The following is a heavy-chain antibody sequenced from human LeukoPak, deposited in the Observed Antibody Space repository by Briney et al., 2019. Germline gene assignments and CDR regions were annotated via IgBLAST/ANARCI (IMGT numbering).Heavy chain of an antibody. J-gene: IGHJ4*02. D-gene: IGHD3-22*01. V-gene: IGHV3-48*01. CDR1: GFTFSSYS. CDR2: ISSSSSTI. CDR3: ARGPYYDSSGYCLFDY. Sequence: PGGSLRLSCAASGFTFSSYSMNWVRQAPGKGLEWVSYISSSSSTIYYADSVKGRFTISRDNAKNSLYLQMNSLRAEDTAVYYCARGPYYDSSGYCLFDYWGQGTLVTVSS.